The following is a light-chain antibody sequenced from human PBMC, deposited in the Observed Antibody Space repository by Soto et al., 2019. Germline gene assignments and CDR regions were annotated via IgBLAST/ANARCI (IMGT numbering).Light chain of an antibody. CDR3: GTWDSSLGAVV. CDR1: SSNIGSNF. CDR2: DND. Sequence: QSVLTQPPSVSAAPGQTVTISCSGSSSNIGSNFGSWYQQLPGTAPKLLIYDNDKRPSGIPDRFSGSKSGTSATLGITGLQTGDEDDYYCGTWDSSLGAVVFGGGTKLTVL. V-gene: IGLV1-51*01. J-gene: IGLJ2*01.